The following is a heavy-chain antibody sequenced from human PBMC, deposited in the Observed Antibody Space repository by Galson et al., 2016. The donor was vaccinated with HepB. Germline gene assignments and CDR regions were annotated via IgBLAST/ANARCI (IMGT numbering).Heavy chain of an antibody. D-gene: IGHD3-9*01. Sequence: SLRLSCAASRFTFSTYPMSWVRQAPGKGLEWVSTISGDDRNTHYADSVKGRFTISRDNSKNTLYLQMNSLRAEDTAVYYCARKHVYDWGLDYWGQGTLVTVSS. CDR1: RFTFSTYP. V-gene: IGHV3-23*01. CDR2: ISGDDRNT. J-gene: IGHJ4*02. CDR3: ARKHVYDWGLDY.